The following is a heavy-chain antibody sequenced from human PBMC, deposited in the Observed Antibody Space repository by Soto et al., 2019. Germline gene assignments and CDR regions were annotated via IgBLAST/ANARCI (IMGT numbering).Heavy chain of an antibody. CDR3: AREPDPWLLLQTDAFDI. Sequence: PGGSLRLSCAASGFTFSSYSMNWVRQAPGKGLEWVSYISSSSSTIYYADSVKGRFTISRDNAKNSLYLQMNSLRDEDTAVYYCAREPDPWLLLQTDAFDIWGQGTMVTVSS. J-gene: IGHJ3*02. D-gene: IGHD3-22*01. CDR1: GFTFSSYS. CDR2: ISSSSSTI. V-gene: IGHV3-48*02.